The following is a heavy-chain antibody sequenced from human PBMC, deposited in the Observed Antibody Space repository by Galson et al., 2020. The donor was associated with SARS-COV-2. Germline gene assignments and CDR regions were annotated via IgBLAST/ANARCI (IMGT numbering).Heavy chain of an antibody. CDR2: IQRDGSAK. CDR1: GFTFNNYW. V-gene: IGHV3-7*01. CDR3: AAERGP. Sequence: GESLKISCAASGFTFNNYWMSWVRQAPGKGLEWVDNIQRDGSAKNYVDSVKGRFTISRDNAKNSLYLQMSNLRVEDTAVYFCAAERGPWGQGVLVTVSS. J-gene: IGHJ4*02.